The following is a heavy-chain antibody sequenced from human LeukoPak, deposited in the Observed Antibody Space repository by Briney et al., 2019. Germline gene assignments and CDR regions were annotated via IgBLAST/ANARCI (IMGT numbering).Heavy chain of an antibody. CDR1: GFTFSSYW. CDR2: IKQDGSEK. V-gene: IGHV3-7*01. Sequence: GGSLRLSCAASGFTFSSYWMSWVRQAPGKGLEWVANIKQDGSEKYYVDSVKGRFTISRDNAKNSLYLQMNSLRAEDTAVYCCSRDHLINQAPPGFWGQGTLVTVSS. D-gene: IGHD3-10*01. CDR3: SRDHLINQAPPGF. J-gene: IGHJ4*02.